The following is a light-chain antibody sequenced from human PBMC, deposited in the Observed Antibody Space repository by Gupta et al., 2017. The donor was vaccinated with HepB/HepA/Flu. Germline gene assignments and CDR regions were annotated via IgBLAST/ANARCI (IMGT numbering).Light chain of an antibody. Sequence: AIQMTQSPSPLSASVGDRVTITCRASQGIKKDLGWYQHKPGKAPKLLIFAASSLQTGVPSRFSGSGSGTDFTLTISSLQPEDFATYYCLEDYSYPRTFGQGTKVEMK. CDR1: QGIKKD. CDR2: AAS. J-gene: IGKJ1*01. V-gene: IGKV1-6*01. CDR3: LEDYSYPRT.